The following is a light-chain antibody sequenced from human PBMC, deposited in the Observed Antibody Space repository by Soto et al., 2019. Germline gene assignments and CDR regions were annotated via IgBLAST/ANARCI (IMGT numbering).Light chain of an antibody. CDR1: QEISNY. CDR2: DAS. J-gene: IGKJ1*01. V-gene: IGKV1-33*01. CDR3: QQYDHLPRT. Sequence: DLQMIQSPSSLSASVGDRVTITCQASQEISNYLNWYQQKPGKAPKLLIYDASNLERGVPSRFSGRGSGTYFTFTISSLQPEDFATYYCQQYDHLPRTFGRGTKVEIK.